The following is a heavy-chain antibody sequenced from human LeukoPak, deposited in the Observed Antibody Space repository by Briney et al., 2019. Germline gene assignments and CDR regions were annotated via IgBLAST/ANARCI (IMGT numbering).Heavy chain of an antibody. CDR1: GFTFSSYG. Sequence: PGGSLRLSCTASGFTFSSYGMHWVRQAPGKGLEWVAVIWFDGSNKYYADSVKGRLTISRDNSKSTLSLQMNSLRAEDTAVYYCVKDGDDSGWNYFDYWGQGTLVTVSS. D-gene: IGHD6-19*01. V-gene: IGHV3-30*02. CDR3: VKDGDDSGWNYFDY. CDR2: IWFDGSNK. J-gene: IGHJ4*02.